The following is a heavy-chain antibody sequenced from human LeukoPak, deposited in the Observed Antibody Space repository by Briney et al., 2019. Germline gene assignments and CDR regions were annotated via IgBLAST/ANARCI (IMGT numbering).Heavy chain of an antibody. V-gene: IGHV4-4*07. Sequence: ASETLSLTCDVSGGSIRSYYWGWVRQPAGKGLEWIGRIYTIGTTSFNPSLKSRLTMSVDTSKNQFSLKLTSVTAADTAVYFCARQGYTASYYFLDFWSQGTLVTVSS. CDR2: IYTIGTT. J-gene: IGHJ4*02. D-gene: IGHD1-26*01. CDR1: GGSIRSYY. CDR3: ARQGYTASYYFLDF.